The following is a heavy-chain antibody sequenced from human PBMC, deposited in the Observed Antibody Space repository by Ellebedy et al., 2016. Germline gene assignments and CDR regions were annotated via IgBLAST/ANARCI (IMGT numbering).Heavy chain of an antibody. Sequence: GESLKISXAGSTFIVSSNYMIWVRQAPGKGLEWVSFLYHGGTTYYADSVKGRFTISRDSSKIRVFLQLNSLKVEDTAVYYCAKVRSTDFDKNQGMDVWGQGTTVTVSS. CDR2: LYHGGTT. CDR3: AKVRSTDFDKNQGMDV. J-gene: IGHJ6*02. CDR1: TFIVSSNY. V-gene: IGHV3-53*05. D-gene: IGHD1-14*01.